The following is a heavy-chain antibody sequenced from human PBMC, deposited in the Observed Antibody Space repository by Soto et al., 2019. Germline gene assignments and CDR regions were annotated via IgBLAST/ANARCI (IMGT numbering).Heavy chain of an antibody. CDR2: ISGSGGAT. Sequence: PGGSLRLSCLVSGFIPSSYAMSWVRQAPGQGLEWVSGISGSGGATSYADSVKGRFTISRDNSKNTLYLQMNSLSAEDTAIYYCAKDAIMVSSSFNYFDFWGQGALVTVSS. D-gene: IGHD6-13*01. CDR3: AKDAIMVSSSFNYFDF. CDR1: GFIPSSYA. V-gene: IGHV3-23*01. J-gene: IGHJ4*02.